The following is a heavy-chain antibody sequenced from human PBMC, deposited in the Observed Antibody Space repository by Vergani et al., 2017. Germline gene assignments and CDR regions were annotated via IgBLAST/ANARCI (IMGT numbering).Heavy chain of an antibody. D-gene: IGHD3-3*01. Sequence: QLQLQESGPGLVKPSETLSLTCTVSGGSISSSSYYWGWIRQPPGKGLEWIGSIYYSGSTYYNPSLKSRVTISVDTSKNQFSLKLRSVTAADTAVYYCARHIPNTTERYYDFWSGYSNYYYYYYMDVWGKGTTVTVSS. CDR1: GGSISSSSYY. V-gene: IGHV4-39*01. CDR2: IYYSGST. J-gene: IGHJ6*03. CDR3: ARHIPNTTERYYDFWSGYSNYYYYYYMDV.